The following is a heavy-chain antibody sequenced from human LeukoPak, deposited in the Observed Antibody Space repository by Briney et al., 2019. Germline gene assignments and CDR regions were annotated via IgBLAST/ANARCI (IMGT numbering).Heavy chain of an antibody. CDR2: ISYDGSNK. CDR3: ARETSNLAALDY. Sequence: GGSLRLSCAASGFTFSSYAMHWVHQAPGKGLEWVAVISYDGSNKYYADSVKGRFTISRDNSKNTLYLQMNSLRAEDTAVYYCARETSNLAALDYWGQGTLVTVSS. V-gene: IGHV3-30*04. D-gene: IGHD6-13*01. CDR1: GFTFSSYA. J-gene: IGHJ4*02.